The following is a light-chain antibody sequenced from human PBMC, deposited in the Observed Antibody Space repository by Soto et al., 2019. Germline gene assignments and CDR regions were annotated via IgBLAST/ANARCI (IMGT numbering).Light chain of an antibody. CDR3: QQYYSTLALT. CDR2: WAS. J-gene: IGKJ4*01. Sequence: DIVMTQSPDSLAVSLGERATINCKSSQSVLYSSDNKNYLAWYQQKPGQPPKLLIYWASTRESGVPDRFSGSGSGTDFTLTIRSLQAEDVAVYSCQQYYSTLALTFGGGTKVEIK. V-gene: IGKV4-1*01. CDR1: QSVLYSSDNKNY.